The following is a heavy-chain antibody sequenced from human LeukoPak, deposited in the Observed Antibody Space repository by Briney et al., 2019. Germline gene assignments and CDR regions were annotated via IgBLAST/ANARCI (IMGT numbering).Heavy chain of an antibody. CDR3: AGSGGSSGWYGDFDY. J-gene: IGHJ4*02. CDR2: IYYSGST. V-gene: IGHV4-59*01. Sequence: SETLSLTCTVSGGSISSYYWSWIRQPPGKGLEWIGYIYYSGSTNYNPSLKSRVTISVDTSKNQFSLKLSSVTAADTAVYYCAGSGGSSGWYGDFDYWGQGTLVTVSS. CDR1: GGSISSYY. D-gene: IGHD6-19*01.